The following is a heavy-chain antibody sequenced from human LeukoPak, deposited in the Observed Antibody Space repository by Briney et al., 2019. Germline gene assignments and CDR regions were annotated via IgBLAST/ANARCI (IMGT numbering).Heavy chain of an antibody. CDR1: GFTFSSYS. Sequence: GGSLRLSCAASGFTFSSYSMNWVRQAPGKGLEWVSSISSSSSHIYYADSVKGRFTISRDNAKNSLYLQMNSLRAEDTAVYYCARDSIAVAGDVDYWGQGTLVTVSS. CDR2: ISSSSSHI. D-gene: IGHD6-19*01. V-gene: IGHV3-21*01. J-gene: IGHJ4*02. CDR3: ARDSIAVAGDVDY.